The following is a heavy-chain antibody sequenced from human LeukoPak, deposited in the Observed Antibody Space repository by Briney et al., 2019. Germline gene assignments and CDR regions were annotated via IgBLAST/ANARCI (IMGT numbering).Heavy chain of an antibody. V-gene: IGHV3-30*03. CDR1: GFTFSSYG. Sequence: GGSLRLSCAASGFTFSSYGMHWVRQAPGKGLEWVAMISYDARSKSEADSVKGRFTISRDNSKNMVYLQMGSLRPEDTAVYYCARDLSMRYSIDYWGQGTLVAVSS. D-gene: IGHD2-8*01. CDR3: ARDLSMRYSIDY. CDR2: ISYDARSK. J-gene: IGHJ4*02.